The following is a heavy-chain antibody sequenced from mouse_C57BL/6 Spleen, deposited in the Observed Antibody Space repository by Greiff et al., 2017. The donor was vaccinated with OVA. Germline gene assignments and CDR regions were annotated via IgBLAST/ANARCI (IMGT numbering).Heavy chain of an antibody. D-gene: IGHD2-3*01. V-gene: IGHV1-82*01. Sequence: QVQLQQSGPELVKPGASVKISCKASGYAFSSSWMNWVKQRPGKGLEWIGRIYPGDGDTNYNGKFKGKATLTADKSSSTAYMQLSSLTSEDSAVYFCASWNGYFSYAMDYWGQGTSVTVSS. J-gene: IGHJ4*01. CDR2: IYPGDGDT. CDR3: ASWNGYFSYAMDY. CDR1: GYAFSSSW.